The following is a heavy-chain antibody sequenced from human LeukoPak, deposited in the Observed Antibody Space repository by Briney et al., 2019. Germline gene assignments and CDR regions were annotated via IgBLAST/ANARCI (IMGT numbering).Heavy chain of an antibody. J-gene: IGHJ4*02. CDR2: IYPGDSDT. Sequence: GESLKISCKGSGYSFTSYWIVWVRQMPGKGLEWMGIIYPGDSDTRYSPSFQGQVTISADKSISTAYLQWSSLEASDTAMYYCARLLAAAGMGDFDYWGQGTLVTVSS. CDR3: ARLLAAAGMGDFDY. V-gene: IGHV5-51*01. CDR1: GYSFTSYW. D-gene: IGHD6-13*01.